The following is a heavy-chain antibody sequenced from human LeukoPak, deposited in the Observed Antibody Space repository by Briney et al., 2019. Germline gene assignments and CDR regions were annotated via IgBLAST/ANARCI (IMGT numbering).Heavy chain of an antibody. CDR3: ARDTVGDY. J-gene: IGHJ4*02. Sequence: PSETLSLTCAVYGGSFSGYYWSWIRQPPGKGLGWIGEINHSGSTNYNPSLKSRVTISVDTSKNQFSLKLSSVTAADTAVYYCARDTVGDYWGQGTLVTVSS. D-gene: IGHD4-17*01. CDR2: INHSGST. V-gene: IGHV4-34*01. CDR1: GGSFSGYY.